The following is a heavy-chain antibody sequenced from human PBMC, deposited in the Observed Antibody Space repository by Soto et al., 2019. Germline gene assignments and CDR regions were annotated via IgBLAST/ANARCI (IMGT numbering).Heavy chain of an antibody. V-gene: IGHV4-4*07. CDR2: SYTSGST. J-gene: IGHJ6*02. D-gene: IGHD1-26*01. Sequence: QVQLQESGPGLVKPSETLSLTCNVSGGSIRSYYWSWVRQPAGKPLEWIGRSYTSGSTNYNPSLMPRVSMSVDTSKNQFSLEVTSVTAAGTAVYYCAREGASGFGMDVWGLGTTVTVSS. CDR1: GGSIRSYY. CDR3: AREGASGFGMDV.